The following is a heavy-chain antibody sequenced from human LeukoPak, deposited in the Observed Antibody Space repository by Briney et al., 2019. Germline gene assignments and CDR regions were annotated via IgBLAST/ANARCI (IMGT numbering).Heavy chain of an antibody. J-gene: IGHJ4*02. V-gene: IGHV4-59*01. D-gene: IGHD3-9*01. CDR2: IYYSGST. CDR1: GGSISSYY. CDR3: ARGSRVLTGYPFDY. Sequence: SEILSLTCTVSGGSISSYYWSWIRQPPGKGLEWIGYIYYSGSTNYNPSLKSRVTISVDTSKNQFSLKLSSVTAADTAVYYCARGSRVLTGYPFDYWGQGTLVTVSS.